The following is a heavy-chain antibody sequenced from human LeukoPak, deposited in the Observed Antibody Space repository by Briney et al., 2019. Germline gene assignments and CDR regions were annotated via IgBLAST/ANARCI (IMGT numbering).Heavy chain of an antibody. J-gene: IGHJ4*02. D-gene: IGHD3-22*01. CDR3: AKGNNFYDSSGHYDF. CDR2: SGNNAYT. V-gene: IGHV3-23*01. Sequence: SGNNAYTFYADSVEGRFTISRDNSEKMLYLQMNSLRAEDTAIYYCAKGNNFYDSSGHYDFWGQGALVTVSS.